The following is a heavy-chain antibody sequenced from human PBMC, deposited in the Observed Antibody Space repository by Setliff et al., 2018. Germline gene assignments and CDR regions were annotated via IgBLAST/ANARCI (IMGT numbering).Heavy chain of an antibody. V-gene: IGHV2-5*02. D-gene: IGHD6-6*01. J-gene: IGHJ5*02. CDR3: ALRRGNEWHLVRWFDP. CDR1: GFSLNTTGEG. CDR2: VYWDGDQ. Sequence: SGPTLVNPTQTLTLTCTFSGFSLNTTGEGVGWIRQPPGKALEWLALVYWDGDQRYSPSLNSRLSITKDSSKSQVFLTMTNMDPVDTATYYCALRRGNEWHLVRWFDPWGPGIQVTSPQ.